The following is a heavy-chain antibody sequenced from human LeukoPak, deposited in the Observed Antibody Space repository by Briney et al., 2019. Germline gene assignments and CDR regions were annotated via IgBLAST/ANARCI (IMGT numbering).Heavy chain of an antibody. V-gene: IGHV4-59*01. Sequence: SETLSLTCTVSGGSISSYYWSWIRQPPGKGLEWIGYIYYSGSTIYNPSLKSRVTISVDTSKNQFSLKLSSVTAADTAVYYCARDRGWRFGEPSYYYGMDVWGQGTTVTVSS. J-gene: IGHJ6*02. CDR1: GGSISSYY. D-gene: IGHD3-10*01. CDR2: IYYSGST. CDR3: ARDRGWRFGEPSYYYGMDV.